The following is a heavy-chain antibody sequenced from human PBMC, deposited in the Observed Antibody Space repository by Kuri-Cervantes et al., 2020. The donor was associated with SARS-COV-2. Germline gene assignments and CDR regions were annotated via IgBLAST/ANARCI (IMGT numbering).Heavy chain of an antibody. CDR2: INSDGSST. Sequence: GESLKISCADSGFTFSSYWMHWVRQAPGKGLVWVSRINSDGSSTSYADSVKGRFTISRDNAKNTLYLQMNSLRAEDTAVYYCARDRYDFWSGLGYYYYGMDVWGQGTTVTVSS. J-gene: IGHJ6*02. V-gene: IGHV3-74*01. D-gene: IGHD3-3*01. CDR1: GFTFSSYW. CDR3: ARDRYDFWSGLGYYYYGMDV.